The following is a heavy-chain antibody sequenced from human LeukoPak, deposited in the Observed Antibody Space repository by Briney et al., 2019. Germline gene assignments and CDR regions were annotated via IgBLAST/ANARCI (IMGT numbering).Heavy chain of an antibody. CDR1: GFTFSSYW. CDR2: IKQDGSEK. Sequence: GGSPRLSCAASGFTFSSYWMTWVRQAPGRGLEWVANIKQDGSEKYYVDSVKGRFTVSRDNAKNSLYLQMNSLRAEDTAVYYCASGQGWHFDLWGRGTLVTVSS. V-gene: IGHV3-7*01. CDR3: ASGQGWHFDL. J-gene: IGHJ2*01.